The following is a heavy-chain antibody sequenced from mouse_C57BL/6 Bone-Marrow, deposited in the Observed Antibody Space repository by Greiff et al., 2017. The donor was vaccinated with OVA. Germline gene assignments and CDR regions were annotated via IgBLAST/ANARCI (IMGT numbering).Heavy chain of an antibody. V-gene: IGHV1-42*01. CDR1: GYSFTGYY. CDR3: ARGDYYSNYAYFDY. D-gene: IGHD2-5*01. Sequence: VQLQQSGPELVKPGASVKISCKASGYSFTGYYMNWVKQSPEKSLEWIGEINPSTGGTTYNQKFKAKATLTVDKSSSTAYMQLKSLTSEDSAVYYCARGDYYSNYAYFDYWGQGTTLTVSS. CDR2: INPSTGGT. J-gene: IGHJ2*01.